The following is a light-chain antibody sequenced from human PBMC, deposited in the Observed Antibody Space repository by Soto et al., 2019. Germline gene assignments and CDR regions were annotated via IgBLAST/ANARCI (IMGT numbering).Light chain of an antibody. J-gene: IGKJ2*01. Sequence: DMQMTQSPSSLSASVGDRVTITCRASQDISNSLAWYQQKPGEVPKLLIYAASSLLSGVPSRFSGSASGTDFTLTVTSLQPEDAATYYCQKYTGGPFTFGQGTKLELK. CDR1: QDISNS. CDR3: QKYTGGPFT. CDR2: AAS. V-gene: IGKV1-27*01.